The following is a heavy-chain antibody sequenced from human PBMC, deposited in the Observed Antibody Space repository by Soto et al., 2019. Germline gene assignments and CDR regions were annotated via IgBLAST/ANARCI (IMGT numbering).Heavy chain of an antibody. CDR2: ISGGSSTI. CDR1: GFTFSSYS. Sequence: EVQLVESGGGLVQPGGSLRLSCAASGFTFSSYSMNWVRQAPGKGLEWVSYISGGSSTIQYADSVKGRFTISRDNAQNSLYLQMNSLRAEDTAVYYCASRYIGSSGWYFYVWGQGTLVTVSS. J-gene: IGHJ4*02. D-gene: IGHD6-19*01. CDR3: ASRYIGSSGWYFYV. V-gene: IGHV3-48*01.